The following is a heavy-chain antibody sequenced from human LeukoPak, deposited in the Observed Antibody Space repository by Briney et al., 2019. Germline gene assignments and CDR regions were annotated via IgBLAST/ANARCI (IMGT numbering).Heavy chain of an antibody. CDR2: INPSGGST. V-gene: IGHV1-46*01. CDR1: GYTFTSYY. Sequence: ASVTVSCKASGYTFTSYYMHWVRQAPGQGLEWMGIINPSGGSTSYAQKFQGRVTMTRDTSTSTVYMELSSLRSEDTAVYYCARAGYSRTFDYWGQGTLVTVSS. CDR3: ARAGYSRTFDY. J-gene: IGHJ4*02. D-gene: IGHD6-13*01.